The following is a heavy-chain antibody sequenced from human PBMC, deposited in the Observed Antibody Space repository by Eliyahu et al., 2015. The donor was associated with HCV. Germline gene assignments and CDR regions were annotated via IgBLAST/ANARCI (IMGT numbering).Heavy chain of an antibody. V-gene: IGHV2-5*01. CDR3: ARFPGIAVEGLAQFFDY. Sequence: QITLKESGPTLVKPTQTLTLTCTFSGFSLSTSGVGVGWIRQPPGKALEWLALIYWNDDKRYSPSLKSRLTITKDTSKNQVVLTMTNMDPVDTATYYCARFPGIAVEGLAQFFDYWGQGTLVTVSS. CDR2: IYWNDDK. D-gene: IGHD6-19*01. J-gene: IGHJ4*02. CDR1: GFSLSTSGVG.